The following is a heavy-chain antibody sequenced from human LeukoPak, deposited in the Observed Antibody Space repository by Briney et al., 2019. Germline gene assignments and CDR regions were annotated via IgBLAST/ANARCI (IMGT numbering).Heavy chain of an antibody. CDR3: ARDRVIVVPAQADLYYYYGMDV. D-gene: IGHD2-2*01. Sequence: PGGSLRLSCAASGFTFSDYYMSWIRQAPGKGLEWVSYISSSGSTIYYADSVKGRFTISRDNAKNSLYLQVNSLRAEDTAVYYCARDRVIVVPAQADLYYYYGMDVWGQGTTVTVSS. J-gene: IGHJ6*02. V-gene: IGHV3-11*01. CDR2: ISSSGSTI. CDR1: GFTFSDYY.